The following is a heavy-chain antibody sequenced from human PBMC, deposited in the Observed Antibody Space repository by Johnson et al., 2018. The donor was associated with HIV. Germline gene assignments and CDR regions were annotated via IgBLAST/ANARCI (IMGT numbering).Heavy chain of an antibody. D-gene: IGHD3-22*01. CDR3: ARGRVSMKVVDLRGGGFDF. J-gene: IGHJ3*01. CDR1: GFTFSSYA. V-gene: IGHV3-30*04. Sequence: AVSGFTFSSYAMHWVRQAPGKGLEWVAVISYDGSNKYYADSVKGRFTISRDNSKNTLYLQMNSLRVEDTALYLCARGRVSMKVVDLRGGGFDFWGQGTKVTVSS. CDR2: ISYDGSNK.